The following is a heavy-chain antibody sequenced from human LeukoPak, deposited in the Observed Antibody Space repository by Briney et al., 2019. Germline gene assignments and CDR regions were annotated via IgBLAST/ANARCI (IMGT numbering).Heavy chain of an antibody. D-gene: IGHD7-27*01. J-gene: IGHJ4*02. CDR2: INPNSGGT. CDR1: GYTFTDHY. CDR3: ARDVHWGSSDY. V-gene: IGHV1-2*02. Sequence: ASVKVSCKASGYTFTDHYMNWVRQAPGQGLEWMGWINPNSGGTNYAPKFQGRVTMTRDTSISTAYMELSRLTSDDTAVYHCARDVHWGSSDYWGQGTLVTVSS.